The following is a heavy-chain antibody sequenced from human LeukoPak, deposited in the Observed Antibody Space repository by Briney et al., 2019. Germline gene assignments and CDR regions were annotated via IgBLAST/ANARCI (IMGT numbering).Heavy chain of an antibody. CDR3: ARGIAAAGTGLYYYYYYYMDV. Sequence: SETLSLTCAVYGGPFSGYYWSWIRQPPGKGLEWMGEINHSGSTNYNPSLKSRVTISVDTSKNQFSLKLSSVTAADTAVYYCARGIAAAGTGLYYYYYYYMDVWGKGTTVTVSS. CDR2: INHSGST. J-gene: IGHJ6*03. D-gene: IGHD6-13*01. CDR1: GGPFSGYY. V-gene: IGHV4-34*01.